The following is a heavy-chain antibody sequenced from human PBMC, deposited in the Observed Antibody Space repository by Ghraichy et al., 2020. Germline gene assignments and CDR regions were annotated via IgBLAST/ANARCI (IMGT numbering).Heavy chain of an antibody. CDR3: AKAIVGATNNWFDP. CDR1: GFTFRSYS. Sequence: GGSLRLSCAASGFTFRSYSMTWVRQVPGKGLEWVSAISASGGNTYYADSVKGRFTISRDNSKNTLYLQMNSLRAEDTAVYYCAKAIVGATNNWFDPWGQGTLVTVSS. V-gene: IGHV3-23*01. J-gene: IGHJ5*02. D-gene: IGHD1-26*01. CDR2: ISASGGNT.